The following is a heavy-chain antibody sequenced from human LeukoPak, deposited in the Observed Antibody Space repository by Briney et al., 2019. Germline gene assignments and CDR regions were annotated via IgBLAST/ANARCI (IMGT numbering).Heavy chain of an antibody. CDR1: GGSFSGDY. Sequence: PSETLSLTCAVYGGSFSGDYWSWIRQPPGKGPEWIGEINHSGSTNYNPSLKSRVTISVDTSKNQFSLKLSSVTAADTAVYYCARANYYDSSGYYANWGQGTLVTVSS. V-gene: IGHV4-34*01. CDR3: ARANYYDSSGYYAN. J-gene: IGHJ4*02. D-gene: IGHD3-22*01. CDR2: INHSGST.